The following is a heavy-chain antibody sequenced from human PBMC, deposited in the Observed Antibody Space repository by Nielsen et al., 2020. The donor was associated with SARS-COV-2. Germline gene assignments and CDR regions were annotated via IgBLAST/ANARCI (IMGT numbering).Heavy chain of an antibody. Sequence: GGSLRLSCAASGITVSRHGMHWVRQAPGKGLEWVAGIWSDGINKHYAESVKGRFTISRDTSKNTVYLQMNSLRAEDTAVYYCARDQGIAVAGTGDGYWGQGTLVTVSS. V-gene: IGHV3-33*01. D-gene: IGHD6-19*01. J-gene: IGHJ4*02. CDR1: GITVSRHG. CDR2: IWSDGINK. CDR3: ARDQGIAVAGTGDGY.